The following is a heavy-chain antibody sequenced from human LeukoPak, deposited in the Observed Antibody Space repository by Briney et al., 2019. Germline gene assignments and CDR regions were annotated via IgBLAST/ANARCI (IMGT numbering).Heavy chain of an antibody. CDR3: ARAGYYYDSSGYNNWFDP. Sequence: PSETLSLTCAVYGGSFSGYYWSWIRQPPGKGLEWIGEINHSGSTNYNPSLKSRVTISVDTSKNQFSLKLSSVTAADTAVYYCARAGYYYDSSGYNNWFDPWGQGTLVTVSS. V-gene: IGHV4-34*01. CDR1: GGSFSGYY. CDR2: INHSGST. D-gene: IGHD3-22*01. J-gene: IGHJ5*02.